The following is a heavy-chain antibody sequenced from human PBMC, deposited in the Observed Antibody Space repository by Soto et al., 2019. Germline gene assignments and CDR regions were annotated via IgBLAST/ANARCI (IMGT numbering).Heavy chain of an antibody. CDR1: GGSISSYY. J-gene: IGHJ6*02. V-gene: IGHV4-59*01. CDR3: ARDGRITMVRGAYYYYGMDV. CDR2: IYYSGST. Sequence: KPSETLSLTCTVSGGSISSYYWSWIRQPPGKGLEWIGYIYYSGSTNYNPSLKSRVTISVDTSKNQFSLKLSSVTAADTAVYYCARDGRITMVRGAYYYYGMDVWGQGTTVTVSS. D-gene: IGHD3-10*01.